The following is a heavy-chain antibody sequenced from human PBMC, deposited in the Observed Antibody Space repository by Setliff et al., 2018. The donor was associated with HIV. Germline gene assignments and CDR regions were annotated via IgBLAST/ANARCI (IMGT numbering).Heavy chain of an antibody. V-gene: IGHV1-24*01. CDR2: LDPKDGKT. Sequence: ASVKVSCKVSGYTLTELSRHWVRQAPGKGLEWMGGLDPKDGKTMYAQKFQGRVTMTEDTSTDTAHMELRSLRSEDTAVYYCVIGSAVRPFDYWGQGTLVTVSS. J-gene: IGHJ4*02. CDR1: GYTLTELS. CDR3: VIGSAVRPFDY. D-gene: IGHD6-6*01.